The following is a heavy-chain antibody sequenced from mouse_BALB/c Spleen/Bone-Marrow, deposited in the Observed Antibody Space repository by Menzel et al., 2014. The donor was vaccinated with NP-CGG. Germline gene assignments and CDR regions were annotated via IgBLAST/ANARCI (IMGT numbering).Heavy chain of an antibody. CDR3: ATTGTGAY. Sequence: QVQLKQSGPELVKPGASVKISCKAPGYAFSSSWMNWVKQRPGQGPEWIGRIYPGDGDTNYNGKFKGKATLTADKSSSTAYMQLSGLTSVDSAVYFCATTGTGAYWGQGTLVTVSA. V-gene: IGHV1-82*01. D-gene: IGHD4-1*01. CDR2: IYPGDGDT. J-gene: IGHJ3*01. CDR1: GYAFSSSW.